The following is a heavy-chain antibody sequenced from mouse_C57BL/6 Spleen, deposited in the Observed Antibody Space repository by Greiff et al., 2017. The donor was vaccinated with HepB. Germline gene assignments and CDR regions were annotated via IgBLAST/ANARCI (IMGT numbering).Heavy chain of an antibody. CDR2: IYPSDSET. J-gene: IGHJ4*01. CDR3: ARETAQATYYAMDY. V-gene: IGHV1-61*01. Sequence: VQLQQSGAELVRPGSSVKLSCKASGYTFTSYWMDWVKQRPGQGLEWIGNIYPSDSETHYNQKFKDKATLTVDKSSSTAYMQLSSLTSEDSAVYYCARETAQATYYAMDYWGQGTSVTVSS. D-gene: IGHD3-2*02. CDR1: GYTFTSYW.